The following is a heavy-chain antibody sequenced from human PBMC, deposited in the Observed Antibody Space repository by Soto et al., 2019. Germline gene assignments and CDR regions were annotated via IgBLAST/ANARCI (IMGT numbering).Heavy chain of an antibody. Sequence: QVQLQESGPGLVKPSETLSLTCTVSGGSISSYYWSWIRQPPGKGLEWIGYIYYSGSTNYNPSLKSRVTISVDTSKNQFSLKLSSVTAADTAVYYCARVTRYCTNGVCYLAHYYMDVWGKGTTVTVSS. J-gene: IGHJ6*03. CDR3: ARVTRYCTNGVCYLAHYYMDV. CDR2: IYYSGST. CDR1: GGSISSYY. D-gene: IGHD2-8*01. V-gene: IGHV4-59*01.